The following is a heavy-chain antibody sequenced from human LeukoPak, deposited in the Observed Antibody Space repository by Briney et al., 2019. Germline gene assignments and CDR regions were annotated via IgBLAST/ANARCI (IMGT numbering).Heavy chain of an antibody. CDR1: GYSFTSYW. CDR3: ARQSSGCFDY. CDR2: IYPGDSGA. Sequence: GESLKISCKGSGYSFTSYWIAWVRQMPGKGLEWMGIIYPGDSGATYSPSFQGQVTISADKSISNAYLQWSSLRTSDTARYYCARQSSGCFDYWGQGTLVTVSS. J-gene: IGHJ4*02. V-gene: IGHV5-51*01. D-gene: IGHD1-26*01.